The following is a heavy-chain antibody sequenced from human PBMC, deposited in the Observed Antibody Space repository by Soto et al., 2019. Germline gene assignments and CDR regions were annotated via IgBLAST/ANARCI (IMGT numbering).Heavy chain of an antibody. V-gene: IGHV4-34*01. CDR3: ARGSLLTFDY. J-gene: IGHJ4*02. CDR1: GGSFSGYY. Sequence: SETLSLTCAVYGGSFSGYYWSWIRQPPGKGLEWIGEINHSGSTNYNPSLKSRVTISVDTSKNQFSLKLSSVTAADTAVYYCARGSLLTFDYWGQGTLVTVSS. CDR2: INHSGST.